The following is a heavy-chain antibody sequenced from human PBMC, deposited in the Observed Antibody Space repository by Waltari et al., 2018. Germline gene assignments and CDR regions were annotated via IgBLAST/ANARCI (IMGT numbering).Heavy chain of an antibody. CDR3: ARVSNHDYLRGSYPALGY. V-gene: IGHV7-4-1*02. J-gene: IGHJ4*02. Sequence: QVQLVQSGSELKKPWASVKVSCKASGYTFTEFGMNWVRQAPGQGLEWRGWINTNTGSPTYAQGFTVRFVLSLDTSVSTAYLQISSLQSEDTAVYYCARVSNHDYLRGSYPALGYWGQGTLVTVSS. CDR1: GYTFTEFG. CDR2: INTNTGSP. D-gene: IGHD3-16*02.